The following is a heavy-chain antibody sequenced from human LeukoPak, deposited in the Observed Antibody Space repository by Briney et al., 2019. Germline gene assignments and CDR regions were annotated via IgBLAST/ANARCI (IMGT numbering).Heavy chain of an antibody. CDR3: ARDKGDYGDYIFDY. J-gene: IGHJ4*02. D-gene: IGHD4-17*01. Sequence: PSETLSLTCAVYGGSFSGYYWSWIRQPPGKGLEWIGYIYYSGSTNYNPSLKSRVTISVDTSKNQFSLKLSSVTAADTAVYYCARDKGDYGDYIFDYWGQGTLVTVS. CDR2: IYYSGST. CDR1: GGSFSGYY. V-gene: IGHV4-59*01.